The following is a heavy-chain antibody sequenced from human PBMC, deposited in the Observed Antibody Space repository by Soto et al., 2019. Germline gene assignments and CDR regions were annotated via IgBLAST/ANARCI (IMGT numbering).Heavy chain of an antibody. V-gene: IGHV1-8*02. Sequence: ASVKGSCKASGYTFTSYGISWVRQAPGQGLEWMGWMNPNSGNTGYAQKFQGRVTMTRNTSISTAYMELSSLRSEDTAVYYCARGGSLYWYFDLWGRGTLVTVSS. CDR3: ARGGSLYWYFDL. J-gene: IGHJ2*01. CDR2: MNPNSGNT. CDR1: GYTFTSYG. D-gene: IGHD1-26*01.